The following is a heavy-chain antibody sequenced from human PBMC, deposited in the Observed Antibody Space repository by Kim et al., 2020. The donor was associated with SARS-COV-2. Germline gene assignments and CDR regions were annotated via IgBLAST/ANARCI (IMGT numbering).Heavy chain of an antibody. J-gene: IGHJ5*02. D-gene: IGHD2-2*01. Sequence: GGSLRLSCAASGFSFSSNNMNWVRQAPGKGLEWVSSISSTSTYIYYAASVKGRFTISRDNAKNSLYLRMDSLRDEDTAVYYCARDIFCSSTNCFRGWFDPWGQGTLVTVSS. V-gene: IGHV3-21*01. CDR3: ARDIFCSSTNCFRGWFDP. CDR2: ISSTSTYI. CDR1: GFSFSSNN.